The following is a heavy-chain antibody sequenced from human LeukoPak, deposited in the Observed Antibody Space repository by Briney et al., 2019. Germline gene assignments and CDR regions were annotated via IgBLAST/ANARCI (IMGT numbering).Heavy chain of an antibody. CDR2: ISGSGGST. CDR3: AKLPSLTIFFDFYFDY. Sequence: GGSLRLSCAASGFTFSDYAMSWVRQVPGKGLVWVAAISGSGGSTFYADSVKGRFTISRDHSKNTLFLQMNNLRAEDTALYYCAKLPSLTIFFDFYFDYWGQGTLVTVSS. J-gene: IGHJ4*02. V-gene: IGHV3-23*01. D-gene: IGHD3-3*01. CDR1: GFTFSDYA.